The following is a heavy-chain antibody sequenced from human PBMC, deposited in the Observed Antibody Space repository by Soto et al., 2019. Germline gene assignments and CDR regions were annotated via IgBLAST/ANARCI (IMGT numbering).Heavy chain of an antibody. CDR2: IVVGSGNT. CDR3: AAPITMVRGVIWAFDI. J-gene: IGHJ3*02. CDR1: GYTFTSYG. Sequence: GASVKVSCKASGYTFTSYGISWVRQAPGQGLEWIGWIVVGSGNTNYAQKFQERVTITTDTSTSTAYMELSSLRSEDTAVYYCAAPITMVRGVIWAFDIWGQGTMVTVSS. D-gene: IGHD3-10*01. V-gene: IGHV1-58*02.